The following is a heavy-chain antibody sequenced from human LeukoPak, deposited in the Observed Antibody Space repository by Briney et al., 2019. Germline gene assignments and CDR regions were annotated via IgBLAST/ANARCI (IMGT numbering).Heavy chain of an antibody. CDR3: ARAAYSSSPDY. Sequence: PGGSLRLSCSASGFTFSTYWIVWVRQAPGKGLLWVSHIDSDGSRTGYAGPVKGRFTMSRDNAKNTLYLQMNSLRAEDTAVYFCARAAYSSSPDYWGQGTLVTVSS. D-gene: IGHD6-6*01. CDR2: IDSDGSRT. J-gene: IGHJ4*02. V-gene: IGHV3-74*01. CDR1: GFTFSTYW.